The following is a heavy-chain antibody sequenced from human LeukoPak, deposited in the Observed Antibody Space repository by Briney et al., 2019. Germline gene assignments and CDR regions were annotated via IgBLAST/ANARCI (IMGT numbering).Heavy chain of an antibody. D-gene: IGHD4-17*01. CDR3: ARSPTVTTYFDY. CDR1: GYTFTSYY. CDR2: INPSGGST. Sequence: ASVKVSCKASGYTFTSYYMHWVRQAPGQGLEWMGIINPSGGSTSYAQKFQSRVTMTRDMSTSTVYMELSSLRSEDTAVYYCARSPTVTTYFDYWGQGTLVTVSS. V-gene: IGHV1-46*01. J-gene: IGHJ4*02.